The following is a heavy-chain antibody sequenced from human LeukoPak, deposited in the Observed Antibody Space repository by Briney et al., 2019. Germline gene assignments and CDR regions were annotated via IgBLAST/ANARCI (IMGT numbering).Heavy chain of an antibody. CDR1: GGTFSSYA. D-gene: IGHD4-17*01. Sequence: ASVKVSCKASGGTFSSYAISWVRQAPGQGLEWMGGIIPIFGTANYAQKFQGRVTITADESTSAAYMELRSLRSDDTAVYYCARSGGDYGDYSDYWGQGTLVTVSS. V-gene: IGHV1-69*13. CDR2: IIPIFGTA. J-gene: IGHJ4*02. CDR3: ARSGGDYGDYSDY.